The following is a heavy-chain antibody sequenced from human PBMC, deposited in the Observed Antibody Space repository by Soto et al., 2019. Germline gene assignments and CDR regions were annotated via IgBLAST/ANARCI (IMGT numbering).Heavy chain of an antibody. CDR3: ARVRDWFDP. CDR2: IDHSGYT. D-gene: IGHD3-3*01. Sequence: SETLSLTCAVYGGSFSGYYWNWIRQPPGKGLEWIGEIDHSGYTNYNPSLKSRVTISVDTSKNQFSLRLTSVTAADTAVYYCARVRDWFDPWGQGTLVT. V-gene: IGHV4-34*01. CDR1: GGSFSGYY. J-gene: IGHJ5*02.